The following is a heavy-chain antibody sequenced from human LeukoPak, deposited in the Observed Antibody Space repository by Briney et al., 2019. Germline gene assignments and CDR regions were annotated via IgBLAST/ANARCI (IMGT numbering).Heavy chain of an antibody. V-gene: IGHV1-18*01. D-gene: IGHD2-15*01. CDR1: GYTFTSYG. CDR3: ARWYCGGGSCYSYYYGMDV. Sequence: ASVTVSCKASGYTFTSYGISWVRQAPGQGLEWMGWISAYNGNTNYAQKFQGRVTMTTDSSTSTAYMELRSLRSDDTAVYYCARWYCGGGSCYSYYYGMDVWGQGTTVTVSS. CDR2: ISAYNGNT. J-gene: IGHJ6*02.